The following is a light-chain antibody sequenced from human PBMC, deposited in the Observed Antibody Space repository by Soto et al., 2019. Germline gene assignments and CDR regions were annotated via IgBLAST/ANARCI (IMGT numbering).Light chain of an antibody. CDR1: SSNIGSNF. Sequence: QAVVTQPPSASGTPGQRVTISCSGSSSNIGSNFVYWYQQLPGTAPRLLIYTNDQRPSGVPDRFSGSKSGTSASLAISGLRSEDEADYYWAASDDSLYGVVFGGGTKLTVL. CDR3: AASDDSLYGVV. V-gene: IGLV1-47*02. CDR2: TND. J-gene: IGLJ2*01.